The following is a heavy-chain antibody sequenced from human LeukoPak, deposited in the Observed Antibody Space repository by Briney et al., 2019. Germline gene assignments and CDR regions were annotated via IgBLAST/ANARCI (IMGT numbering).Heavy chain of an antibody. CDR1: GYTFTSYY. CDR3: ARECGIAVARSWYYYYMDV. CDR2: INPSGGST. Sequence: GASVKVSCKASGYTFTSYYMHWVRQAPGQGLEWMGIINPSGGSTSYAQKFQGRVTMSRDMSTSTVYMELSSLRSEDAAVYYCARECGIAVARSWYYYYMDVWGKGTTVTVSS. V-gene: IGHV1-46*01. D-gene: IGHD6-19*01. J-gene: IGHJ6*03.